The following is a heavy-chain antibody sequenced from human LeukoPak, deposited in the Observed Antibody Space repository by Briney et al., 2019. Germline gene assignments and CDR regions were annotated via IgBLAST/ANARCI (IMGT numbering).Heavy chain of an antibody. V-gene: IGHV3-33*06. CDR2: IWYDGSNK. D-gene: IGHD3-22*01. CDR1: GFTFSSYG. Sequence: GGSLRLSCAASGFTFSSYGMHWVRQAPGTGLEWVAVIWYDGSNKYYADSVKGRFTISRDNSKNTLYLQMNSLRAEDTAVYYCAKGVYYYDSSGHDYWGQGTLVTVSS. J-gene: IGHJ4*02. CDR3: AKGVYYYDSSGHDY.